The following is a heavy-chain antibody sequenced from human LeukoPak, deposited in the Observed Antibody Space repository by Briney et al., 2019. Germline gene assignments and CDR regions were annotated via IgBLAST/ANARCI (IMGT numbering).Heavy chain of an antibody. J-gene: IGHJ4*02. Sequence: GGSLRLSCAASGFALNTFGMHWVRQAPGKGREGVALTSFYASTTYFSYSVRPRFTIPTDNSRNTLFLQMSSLSAEDTAVYYCAKDRIVGATRFLDFWGQGTLVTVSS. V-gene: IGHV3-30*18. D-gene: IGHD1-26*01. CDR1: GFALNTFG. CDR2: TSFYASTT. CDR3: AKDRIVGATRFLDF.